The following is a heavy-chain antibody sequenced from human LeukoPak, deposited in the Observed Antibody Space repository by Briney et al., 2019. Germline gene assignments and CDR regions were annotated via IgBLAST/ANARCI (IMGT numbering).Heavy chain of an antibody. CDR1: GFTFSNYT. CDR2: ISSSSSYI. CDR3: ARDRNYDGSVYYVDDYFDY. J-gene: IGHJ4*02. V-gene: IGHV3-21*01. Sequence: GGSLRLSCAASGFTFSNYTMNWVRQAPGKGLEWVSSISSSSSYIHYADSVKGRFSISRDNAKNSLYLQMNSLRAEDTAVYYCARDRNYDGSVYYVDDYFDYWGQGTLVTVSS. D-gene: IGHD3-22*01.